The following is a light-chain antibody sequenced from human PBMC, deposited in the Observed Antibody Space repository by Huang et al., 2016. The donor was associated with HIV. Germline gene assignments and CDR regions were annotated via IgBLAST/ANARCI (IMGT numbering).Light chain of an antibody. CDR1: QRVGFN. CDR3: QQYDKWPGT. V-gene: IGKV3-15*01. J-gene: IGKJ2*01. Sequence: EVMMTQSPATLSVSLGDKASLSCRASQRVGFNLAWYQQKPGQAPTLLTYGASDRATGISARFSGSGSGTDFTLTISSLQSEDSAVYFCQQYDKWPGTFGQGTRLQI. CDR2: GAS.